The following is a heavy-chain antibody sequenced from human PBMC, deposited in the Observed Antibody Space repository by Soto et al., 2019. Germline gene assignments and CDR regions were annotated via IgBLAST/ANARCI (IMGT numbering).Heavy chain of an antibody. D-gene: IGHD3-10*01. CDR2: ISGSGGST. J-gene: IGHJ6*02. CDR3: AKTQSYYGSGSYSDYYYYGMDV. Sequence: GGSLRLSCAASGFTFSSYAMSWVRQAPGKGLEWVSAISGSGGSTYYADSVKGRFTISRDNSKNTLYLQMNSLRAEDTAVYYCAKTQSYYGSGSYSDYYYYGMDVWGQGTTVTVSS. CDR1: GFTFSSYA. V-gene: IGHV3-23*01.